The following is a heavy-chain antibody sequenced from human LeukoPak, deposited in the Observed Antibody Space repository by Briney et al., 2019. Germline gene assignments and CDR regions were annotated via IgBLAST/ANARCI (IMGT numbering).Heavy chain of an antibody. Sequence: GGSLRLSCTASGFTFGDYAMSWFRQAPGKGLEWVGLIRSKAYGGTTEYAASVKGRFTISRDDSKSIAYLQMNSLKTEDTAVYYCTRGGVYSSSDYWGQGTLVTVSS. CDR2: IRSKAYGGTT. J-gene: IGHJ4*02. CDR1: GFTFGDYA. D-gene: IGHD6-6*01. V-gene: IGHV3-49*03. CDR3: TRGGVYSSSDY.